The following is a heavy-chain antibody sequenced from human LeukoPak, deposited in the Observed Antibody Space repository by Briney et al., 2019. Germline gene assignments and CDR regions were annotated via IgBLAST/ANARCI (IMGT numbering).Heavy chain of an antibody. CDR3: AAGWYYDYVWGSYRPTYYFDY. V-gene: IGHV4-38-2*02. CDR1: GYSISSGYY. CDR2: IYHSGST. Sequence: PSETLSLTCTVSGYSISSGYYWGWIRQPPGKGLEWIGSIYHSGSTYYNPSLKSRVTISVDTSKNQFSLKLSSVTAADTAVYYCAAGWYYDYVWGSYRPTYYFDYWGQGTLVTVSS. J-gene: IGHJ4*02. D-gene: IGHD3-16*02.